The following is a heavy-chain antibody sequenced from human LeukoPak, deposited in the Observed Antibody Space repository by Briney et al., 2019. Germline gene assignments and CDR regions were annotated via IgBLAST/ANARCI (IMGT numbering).Heavy chain of an antibody. J-gene: IGHJ6*02. CDR1: GYTFTSYD. D-gene: IGHD1-26*01. CDR3: ARLTYSGSYRDYYYYYGMDV. CDR2: MNPNSGNT. V-gene: IGHV1-8*01. Sequence: ASVKVSCKASGYTFTSYDINWVRQAAGQGLEWMGWMNPNSGNTGYAQKFQGRVTMTRNTSISTAYMELSSLRSEDTAVYYCARLTYSGSYRDYYYYYGMDVWGQGTTVTVSS.